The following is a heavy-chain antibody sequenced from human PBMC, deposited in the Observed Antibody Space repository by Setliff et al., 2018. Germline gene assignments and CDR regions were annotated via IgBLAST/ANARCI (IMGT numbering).Heavy chain of an antibody. CDR1: GLIFSSYA. CDR2: IRGSGGST. D-gene: IGHD4-17*01. J-gene: IGHJ5*01. CDR3: AKDPNGDYVGAFDS. Sequence: GGSLRLSCVASGLIFSSYAMTWVRQAPGKGLEWLSAIRGSGGSTLYADSVKGRFTISRDNSQNTLYLQMNSLRVEDTAVYYCAKDPNGDYVGAFDSWGHGTLVTVSS. V-gene: IGHV3-23*01.